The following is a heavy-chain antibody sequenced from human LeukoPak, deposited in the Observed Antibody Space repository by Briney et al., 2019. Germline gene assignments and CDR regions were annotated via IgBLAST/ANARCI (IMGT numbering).Heavy chain of an antibody. CDR3: AKTPLQDCSGGSCYSYWYFDL. CDR2: ISYDVNNK. Sequence: PGGSLRLSCAASGFPFTDFSMDWVRQAPGKGLEWVAVISYDVNNKYFADSVKGRFTISRDNSKNTLYLQMNSLRAEDTAVYYCAKTPLQDCSGGSCYSYWYFDLWGRGTLVTVSS. J-gene: IGHJ2*01. CDR1: GFPFTDFS. D-gene: IGHD2-15*01. V-gene: IGHV3-30*18.